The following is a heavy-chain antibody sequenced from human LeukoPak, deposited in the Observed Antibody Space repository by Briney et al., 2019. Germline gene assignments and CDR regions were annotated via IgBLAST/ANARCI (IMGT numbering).Heavy chain of an antibody. D-gene: IGHD3-22*01. CDR3: ARGGGYYSHDAFDI. V-gene: IGHV1-18*01. J-gene: IGHJ3*02. CDR1: GYTFTSYG. Sequence: ASVKVSCKASGYTFTSYGISWVRQAPGQGLKWMGWISAYNGNTNYAQKLQGRVTMTTDTSTSTAYMELSSLRSEDTAVYYCARGGGYYSHDAFDIWGQGTMVTVSS. CDR2: ISAYNGNT.